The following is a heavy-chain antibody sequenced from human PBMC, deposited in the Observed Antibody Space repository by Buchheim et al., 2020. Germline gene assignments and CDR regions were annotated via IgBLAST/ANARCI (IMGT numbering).Heavy chain of an antibody. CDR3: AKDRGFLTGYIFDY. V-gene: IGHV3-30*18. D-gene: IGHD3-9*01. J-gene: IGHJ4*02. CDR1: GFTFSSYG. Sequence: QVQLVESGGGVVQPGRSLRLSCAASGFTFSSYGMHWVRQAPGKGLEWVAVISYDGSNKYYADSVKGRFTISRDNSKNTLYQQMNSLRAEDTAVYYCAKDRGFLTGYIFDYWGQGTL. CDR2: ISYDGSNK.